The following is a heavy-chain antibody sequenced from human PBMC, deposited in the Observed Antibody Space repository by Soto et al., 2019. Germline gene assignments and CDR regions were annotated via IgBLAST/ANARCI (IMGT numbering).Heavy chain of an antibody. CDR3: ARDIWAYYDFWSRYPNWFDP. J-gene: IGHJ5*02. CDR1: GDSVSSNSAA. D-gene: IGHD3-3*01. CDR2: TYYRSKWYN. Sequence: SQTLSLTCAISGDSVSSNSAAWNWIRQSPSRGLEWLGRTYYRSKWYNDYAVSVKSRITINPDTSKNQFSLQLNSVTPEDTAVYYCARDIWAYYDFWSRYPNWFDPWGQGTLVTVSS. V-gene: IGHV6-1*01.